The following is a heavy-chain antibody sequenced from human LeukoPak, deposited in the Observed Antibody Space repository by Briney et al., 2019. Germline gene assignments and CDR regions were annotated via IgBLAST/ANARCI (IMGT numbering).Heavy chain of an antibody. CDR2: IKSKVHGETI. Sequence: PGGSLRLSCAASGFTFSNAWMSWVRKAPGEGLEWLGRIKSKVHGETIDYAAPVKGRFTISRDDSKNTLYLEMNSLKTEDTAVYYCTTVWGGDWGQGTLVTVSS. D-gene: IGHD7-27*01. V-gene: IGHV3-15*01. CDR3: TTVWGGD. J-gene: IGHJ1*01. CDR1: GFTFSNAW.